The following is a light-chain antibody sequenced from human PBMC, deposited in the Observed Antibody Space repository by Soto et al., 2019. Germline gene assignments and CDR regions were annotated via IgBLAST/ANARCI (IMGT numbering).Light chain of an antibody. V-gene: IGKV1-39*01. Sequence: EVTQKKSSLSASVGDRIIMTWRASQSISSYLNWYQQKPGKAPKLLIYTTSNLQSWVPSRFSGSGSGTEFTLTISNLQPEDFATYYCQQSYIFFLPFGGGTKADIK. CDR2: TTS. CDR1: QSISSY. J-gene: IGKJ4*01. CDR3: QQSYIFFLP.